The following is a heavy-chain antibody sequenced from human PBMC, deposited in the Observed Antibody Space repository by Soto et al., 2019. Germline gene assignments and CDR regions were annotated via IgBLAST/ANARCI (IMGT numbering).Heavy chain of an antibody. J-gene: IGHJ4*02. CDR1: GFAFGTYT. D-gene: IGHD4-17*01. CDR3: ARDRPYGDHAPDY. CDR2: ISSGSGYI. V-gene: IGHV3-21*01. Sequence: EVQLVEAGGGLVKPGGSLRLSCAASGFAFGTYTMTWVRQAPGKGLEWVSSISSGSGYIYYIDSLKGRFTISRDNTKNSLFLRMNSLSAEDTAVYYCARDRPYGDHAPDYWGQGTLVTVSS.